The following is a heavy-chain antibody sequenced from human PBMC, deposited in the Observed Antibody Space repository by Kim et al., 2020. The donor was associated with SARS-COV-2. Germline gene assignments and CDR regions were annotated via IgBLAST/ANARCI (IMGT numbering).Heavy chain of an antibody. CDR2: GGTT. CDR3: NYYYYYMDV. Sequence: GGTTESAASVKGRFTISRDDSKSIAYLQMNSLRTEDTAVYYCNYYYYYMDVWGKGTTVTVSS. V-gene: IGHV3-49*02. J-gene: IGHJ6*03.